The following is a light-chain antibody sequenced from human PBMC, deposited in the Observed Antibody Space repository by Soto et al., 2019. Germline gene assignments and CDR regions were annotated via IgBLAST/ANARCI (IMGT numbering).Light chain of an antibody. CDR2: GAS. CDR1: QSVSSD. Sequence: EIVLTQSPGTLSLSPGERATLSCRASQSVSSDLAWYQQRPGQAPRLLIFGASSRATGVPDRFSGSGSETEFTLTISRLEPEDFAVYHCQQYGSSRMFGQGTKVDIK. V-gene: IGKV3-20*01. CDR3: QQYGSSRM. J-gene: IGKJ1*01.